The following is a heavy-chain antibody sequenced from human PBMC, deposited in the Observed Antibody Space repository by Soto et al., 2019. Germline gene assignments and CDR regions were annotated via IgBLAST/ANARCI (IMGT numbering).Heavy chain of an antibody. Sequence: RIRITAFKSRSLELLGRTYYRSRWYNDYAVSVKSRITVTPDTSKNQFSLHLNSVTPEDTAVYYCARDCPYYVSSDSDLDYWGQGALVTVSS. D-gene: IGHD3-16*01. CDR3: ARDCPYYVSSDSDLDY. V-gene: IGHV6-1*01. J-gene: IGHJ4*02. CDR2: TYYRSRWYN.